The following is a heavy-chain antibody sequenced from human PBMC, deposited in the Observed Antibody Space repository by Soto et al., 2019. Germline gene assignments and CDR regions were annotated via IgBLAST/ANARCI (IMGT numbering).Heavy chain of an antibody. CDR1: GGSFSGYY. Sequence: SETLSLTCAVYGGSFSGYYWSWIRQPPGKGLEWIGEINHSGSTNYNPSLKSRVTISVDTSKNQFSLKLSSVTAADTAVYYCARTVRPGDIVVVVAAKIISPYFDYWGQGTLVTVSS. J-gene: IGHJ4*02. CDR3: ARTVRPGDIVVVVAAKIISPYFDY. D-gene: IGHD2-15*01. V-gene: IGHV4-34*01. CDR2: INHSGST.